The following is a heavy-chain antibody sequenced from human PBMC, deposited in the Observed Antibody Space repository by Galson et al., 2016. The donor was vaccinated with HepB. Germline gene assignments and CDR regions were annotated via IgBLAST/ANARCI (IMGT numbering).Heavy chain of an antibody. CDR2: IKADKNDK. V-gene: IGHV3-7*03. CDR1: GFTFRKFW. CDR3: VREYYGGLE. J-gene: IGHJ4*02. Sequence: SLRLSCAASGFTFRKFWMNWVRQSPGKGLESVAIIKADKNDKDYLDSVRGRFTISRNNAKNSLYLQMNNLRVEDTALYYCVREYYGGLEWGQGTPVTV. D-gene: IGHD4-23*01.